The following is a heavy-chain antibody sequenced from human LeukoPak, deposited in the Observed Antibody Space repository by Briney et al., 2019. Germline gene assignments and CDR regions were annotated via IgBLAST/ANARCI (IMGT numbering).Heavy chain of an antibody. J-gene: IGHJ4*02. V-gene: IGHV3-48*03. CDR1: GFTFSIFE. D-gene: IGHD6-6*01. CDR2: ISSSGSTL. Sequence: GGSLRLSCAASGFTFSIFEMNWVRQAPGKGLEWISYISSSGSTLYYADSVRGRFTISRDNAKNSLYLQMNSLRAEDTAVYYCARESFAARWDWGQGTLVTVSS. CDR3: ARESFAARWD.